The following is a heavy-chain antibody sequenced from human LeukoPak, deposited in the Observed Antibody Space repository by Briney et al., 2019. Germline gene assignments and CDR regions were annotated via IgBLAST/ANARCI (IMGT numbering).Heavy chain of an antibody. CDR1: GGSFSGYY. Sequence: SSETLSLTCAVYGGSFSGYYWSWIRQPPGKGLEWIGEINHSGSTNYNPSLKSRVTISVDTSKNQFSLKLSSVTAADTAVYYCARVYLYFFDYWGQGTLVTVSS. CDR3: ARVYLYFFDY. CDR2: INHSGST. J-gene: IGHJ4*02. V-gene: IGHV4-34*01. D-gene: IGHD2-8*01.